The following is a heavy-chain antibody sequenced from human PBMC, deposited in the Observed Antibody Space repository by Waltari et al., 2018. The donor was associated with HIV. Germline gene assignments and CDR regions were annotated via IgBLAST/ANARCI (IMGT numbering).Heavy chain of an antibody. CDR2: LRYDGSKK. CDR3: ATNIVVAATGTFDY. D-gene: IGHD2-15*01. V-gene: IGHV3-30*02. J-gene: IGHJ4*02. Sequence: QVQLVESGGGVVQPGGSLRLSCAASGFTFSSYGMHWVRQAPGKGLGWVTVLRYDGSKKHYADSVKCRFTISRDNSDNTLYLEMNSLRTEDTAVYYCATNIVVAATGTFDYWGQGTRVIVTA. CDR1: GFTFSSYG.